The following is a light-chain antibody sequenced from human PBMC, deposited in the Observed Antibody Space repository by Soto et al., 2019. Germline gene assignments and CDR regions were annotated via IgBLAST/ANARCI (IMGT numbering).Light chain of an antibody. Sequence: DVVLTQSPLSLPVTLGQPASISCRSSQSLVYSNGNTYLTWFLQRPGQSPRRLIDRVSFRDSGVPDRFSGSGSGTEFTLRISRVEAEDIGVYFCMQGTHWPWTFGQGTTVEIK. CDR2: RVS. CDR1: QSLVYSNGNTY. V-gene: IGKV2-30*01. CDR3: MQGTHWPWT. J-gene: IGKJ1*01.